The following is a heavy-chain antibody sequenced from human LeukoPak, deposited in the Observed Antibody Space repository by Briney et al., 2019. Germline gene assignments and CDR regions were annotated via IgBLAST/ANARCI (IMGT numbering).Heavy chain of an antibody. CDR1: GGSISSSSYY. J-gene: IGHJ4*02. Sequence: SETLSLTCTVSGGSISSSSYYWGWIRQPPGKGLEWIGSIYYSGSTYYNPSLKSRVTISVDTSKNQFSLKLSSVTAADTAVYYCARDRSYGGFDYWGQGTLVTVSS. CDR2: IYYSGST. CDR3: ARDRSYGGFDY. D-gene: IGHD5-18*01. V-gene: IGHV4-39*07.